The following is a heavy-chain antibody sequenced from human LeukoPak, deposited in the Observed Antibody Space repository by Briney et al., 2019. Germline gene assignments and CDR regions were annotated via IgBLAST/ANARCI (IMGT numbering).Heavy chain of an antibody. D-gene: IGHD6-13*01. Sequence: PGGSLRLSCAASGFTFSSYAMSWVRQAPGKGLEWVSAISGSSGSTYYADSVKGRFTISRDNSKNTLYLQMNSLRAEDTAVYYCAKVHIAAAGRWDVGPVYDYWGQGTLVTVSS. CDR1: GFTFSSYA. J-gene: IGHJ4*02. CDR3: AKVHIAAAGRWDVGPVYDY. CDR2: ISGSSGST. V-gene: IGHV3-23*01.